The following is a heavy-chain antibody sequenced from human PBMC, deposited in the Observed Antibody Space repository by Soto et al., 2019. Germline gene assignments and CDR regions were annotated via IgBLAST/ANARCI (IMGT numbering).Heavy chain of an antibody. CDR1: GFTFTRYS. V-gene: IGHV3-21*01. J-gene: IGHJ4*02. CDR3: ARESEDLTSNFDY. CDR2: ISSTTNYI. Sequence: SLRLSCAASGFTFTRYSMNWVRQAPGKGLECVSSISSTTNYIYYADSMKGRFTVSRDNAKNSVYLEMNSLSAEDTALYYCARESEDLTSNFDYWGQGXLVTVYS.